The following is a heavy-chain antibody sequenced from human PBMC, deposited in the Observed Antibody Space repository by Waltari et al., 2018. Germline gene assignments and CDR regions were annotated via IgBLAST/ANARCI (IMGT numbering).Heavy chain of an antibody. J-gene: IGHJ4*02. D-gene: IGHD3-9*01. CDR3: ARDWRRSLEYLDWLLFALDY. V-gene: IGHV3-23*01. CDR1: GFTFISLS. Sequence: ELQLLEAGGGLVQPGGSLRSSCGASGFTFISLSMRWVRQAPGKGLEWVSGISGSGDSAFYAESVKGRFTVSRDNSKNTLLLQMNNLRSEDTAVYYCARDWRRSLEYLDWLLFALDYWGQGTLVTVSS. CDR2: ISGSGDSA.